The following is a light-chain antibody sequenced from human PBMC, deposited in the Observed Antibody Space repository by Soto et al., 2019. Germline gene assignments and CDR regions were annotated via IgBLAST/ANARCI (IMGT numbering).Light chain of an antibody. Sequence: EIVMTQSPPTLSVSPGERITLSCRASQSVSSKLVWYQHRPGQAPRLLIYGAFTRATGVPARFSGSGSGTEFTLTITSLQPEDFAVYYCQQYHTWPPLTFGGGTKVEIK. CDR1: QSVSSK. J-gene: IGKJ4*01. CDR3: QQYHTWPPLT. CDR2: GAF. V-gene: IGKV3-15*01.